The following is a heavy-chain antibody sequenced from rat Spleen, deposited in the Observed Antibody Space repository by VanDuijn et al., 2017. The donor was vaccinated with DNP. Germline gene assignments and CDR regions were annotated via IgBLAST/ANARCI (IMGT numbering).Heavy chain of an antibody. Sequence: EVQLVESGGGLVQPGGSLTLSCAASGFTFNKYWMTWIRQAPGKGLEWIASIINSGDNTYYSDSVKGRFSLSRDNAKSTLYLQVNSLRSEDTATYYCARHYNNNLHWFPYWGQGTLVTVSS. CDR3: ARHYNNNLHWFPY. CDR1: GFTFNKYW. D-gene: IGHD1-10*01. J-gene: IGHJ3*01. V-gene: IGHV5-31*01. CDR2: IINSGDNT.